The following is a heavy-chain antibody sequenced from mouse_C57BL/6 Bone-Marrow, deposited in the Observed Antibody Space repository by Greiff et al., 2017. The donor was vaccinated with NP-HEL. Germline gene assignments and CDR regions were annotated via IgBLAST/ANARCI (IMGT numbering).Heavy chain of an antibody. D-gene: IGHD2-3*01. J-gene: IGHJ1*03. CDR2: ITHSGET. CDR1: GFPNTSGYY. CDR3: AGDYDGYWYFDV. Sequence: LQESGPGLVKPSQSLFLTCSITGFPNTSGYYWIWIRQSPGKPLEWMGYITHSGETFYNPSLQSPISITRETSKNQFFLQLNSVTTEDTAMYYCAGDYDGYWYFDVWGTGTTVTVSS. V-gene: IGHV12-3*01.